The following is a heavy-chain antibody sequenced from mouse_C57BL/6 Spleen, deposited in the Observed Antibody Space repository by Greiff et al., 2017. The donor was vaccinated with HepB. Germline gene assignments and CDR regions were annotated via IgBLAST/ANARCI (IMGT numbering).Heavy chain of an antibody. D-gene: IGHD1-1*01. CDR1: GFNIKDYY. CDR3: AREDYYGSSYGYFDY. Sequence: EVKLVESGAELVKPGASVKLSCTASGFNIKDYYMHWVKQRTEQGLEWIGRIDPEDGETKYAPKFQGKATITADTSSNTAYLQLSSLTSEDTAVYYCAREDYYGSSYGYFDYWGQGTTLTVSS. CDR2: IDPEDGET. J-gene: IGHJ2*01. V-gene: IGHV14-2*01.